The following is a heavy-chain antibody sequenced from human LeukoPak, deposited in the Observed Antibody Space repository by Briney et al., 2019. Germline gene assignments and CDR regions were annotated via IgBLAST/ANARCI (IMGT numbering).Heavy chain of an antibody. CDR1: GFTFSSYA. CDR3: AKDRSAITTGSGYLDY. J-gene: IGHJ4*02. Sequence: GGSLRLSCTASGFTFSSYAMSWVRQAPGKGPELVSGTSHSGGSTYYADSVKGRFTISRDNSNNTLYLQMNSLRAEDTAVYYCAKDRSAITTGSGYLDYWGQGTLVTVSS. D-gene: IGHD1/OR15-1a*01. V-gene: IGHV3-23*01. CDR2: TSHSGGST.